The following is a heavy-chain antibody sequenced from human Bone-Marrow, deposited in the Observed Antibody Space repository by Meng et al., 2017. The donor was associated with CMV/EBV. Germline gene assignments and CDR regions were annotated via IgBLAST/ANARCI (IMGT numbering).Heavy chain of an antibody. V-gene: IGHV3-30*02. Sequence: GESLKISCAASGFTFSSYGMHWVRQAPGKGLEWVAFIRYDGSNKYYADSVKGRFTISRDNSKNTLYLQMNSLRAEDTAVYYCAKDIGSSYYYYYGMDVWGQGTTVTVSS. CDR3: AKDIGSSYYYYYGMDV. J-gene: IGHJ6*02. CDR2: IRYDGSNK. D-gene: IGHD6-6*01. CDR1: GFTFSSYG.